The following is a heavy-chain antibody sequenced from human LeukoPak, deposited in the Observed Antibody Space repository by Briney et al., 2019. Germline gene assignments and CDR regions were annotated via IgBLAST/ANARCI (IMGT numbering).Heavy chain of an antibody. V-gene: IGHV3-30*03. CDR1: GFTFSSYG. Sequence: PGGSLRPSCAASGFTFSSYGMHWVRQAPGKGLEWVAVISYDGSNKYYADSVKGRFTISRDDSKNTLYLQMNSLRAEDTAVYYCAIFGVVTTGENNWFDPWGQGTLVTVSS. CDR3: AIFGVVTTGENNWFDP. D-gene: IGHD3-3*01. J-gene: IGHJ5*02. CDR2: ISYDGSNK.